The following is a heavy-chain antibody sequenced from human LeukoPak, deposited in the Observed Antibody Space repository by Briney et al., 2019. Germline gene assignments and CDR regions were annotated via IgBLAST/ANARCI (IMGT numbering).Heavy chain of an antibody. V-gene: IGHV1-2*02. CDR3: ARDGAGGYSSSSWFDP. CDR1: EYTFTGYY. J-gene: IGHJ5*02. D-gene: IGHD6-13*01. CDR2: INPNSGGT. Sequence: ASVKVSCKASEYTFTGYYMHWVRQAPGQGLEWMGWINPNSGGTNYAQKFQGRVITTRDTSISTAYMELSRLRSDDTAVYYCARDGAGGYSSSSWFDPWGQGTLVTVSS.